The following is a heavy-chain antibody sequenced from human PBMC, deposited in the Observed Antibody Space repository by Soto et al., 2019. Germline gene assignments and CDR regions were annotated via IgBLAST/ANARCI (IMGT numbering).Heavy chain of an antibody. CDR3: ARDISEVVAAAGAVFDY. J-gene: IGHJ4*02. V-gene: IGHV3-21*01. D-gene: IGHD6-13*01. CDR2: ISSSSSYI. Sequence: GGSLRLSCAASGFTFSSYRMNWVRQAPGKELEWVSSISSSSSYIYYADSVKGRFTISRDNAKNSLYLQMNSLRAEDTAVYYCARDISEVVAAAGAVFDYWGQGTLVTVSS. CDR1: GFTFSSYR.